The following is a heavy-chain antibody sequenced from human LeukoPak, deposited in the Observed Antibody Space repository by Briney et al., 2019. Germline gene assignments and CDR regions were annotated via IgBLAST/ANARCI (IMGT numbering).Heavy chain of an antibody. J-gene: IGHJ4*02. CDR3: EKDKGTPGY. V-gene: IGHV3-7*01. CDR1: GFTFSNYW. D-gene: IGHD3-10*01. CDR2: IREDGSEK. Sequence: GGSLRLSCVASGFTFSNYWMTWLRQAPGKGLEWVANIREDGSEKYYVDSVRGRFTISRDNTKNSLYLQMNSLRAEDTPVYHCEKDKGTPGYWGQGALVTVSS.